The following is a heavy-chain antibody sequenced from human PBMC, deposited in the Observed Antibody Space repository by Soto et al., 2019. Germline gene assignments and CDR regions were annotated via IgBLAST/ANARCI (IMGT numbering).Heavy chain of an antibody. D-gene: IGHD2-21*02. J-gene: IGHJ4*02. V-gene: IGHV1-2*02. Sequence: QVQLVQSGAEVKKPGASVKVSCTASGYTFTGYYIHWVRQAPGQGLEWMRWINPNSGVTNYAQKFQGRVTMTRDTSISTAYMELSRLRYDDTAVYYCAREVSSVVTEGSYWGQGTLVTVSS. CDR2: INPNSGVT. CDR1: GYTFTGYY. CDR3: AREVSSVVTEGSY.